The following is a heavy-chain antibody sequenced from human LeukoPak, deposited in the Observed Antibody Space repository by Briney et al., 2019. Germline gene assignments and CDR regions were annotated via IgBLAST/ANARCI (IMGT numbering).Heavy chain of an antibody. Sequence: KPGGSLRLSCAASGFTFSSYEMNWVRKAPGKGLEWVSYISSSSSYTNYADSVKGRFTISRDNAKNSLYLQMNSLRAEDTAVYYCARNGSDGFFDYWGQGTLVTVSS. J-gene: IGHJ4*02. CDR3: ARNGSDGFFDY. CDR2: ISSSSSYT. D-gene: IGHD5-12*01. V-gene: IGHV3-21*05. CDR1: GFTFSSYE.